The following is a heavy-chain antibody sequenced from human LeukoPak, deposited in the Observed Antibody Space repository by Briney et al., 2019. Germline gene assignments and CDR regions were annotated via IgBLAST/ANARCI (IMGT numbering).Heavy chain of an antibody. D-gene: IGHD2-8*02. J-gene: IGHJ4*02. Sequence: SETLSLTCTVSGGSINNYYWSWIRQPPGKGLEWIGYMYYSGRTNSNPSLKSRVTISVDTSKNQFSLKLTSVTAADTAVYYCARAYCTGNSCYSNFDYWGQGTLVAVSS. CDR1: GGSINNYY. V-gene: IGHV4-59*01. CDR2: MYYSGRT. CDR3: ARAYCTGNSCYSNFDY.